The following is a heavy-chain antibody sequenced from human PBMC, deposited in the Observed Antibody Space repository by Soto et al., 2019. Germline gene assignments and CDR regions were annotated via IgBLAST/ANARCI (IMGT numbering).Heavy chain of an antibody. Sequence: TSETLSLTCAVSGDSISSSNWWSWVRQPPGKGLEWIGEIYHSGSTNYNPSLKRRVTISVDKSKNQFSLNLNSVTAADTAVYYCARHSGSYFRDYWGQGTLVTVSS. V-gene: IGHV4-4*02. CDR1: GDSISSSNW. J-gene: IGHJ4*02. CDR2: IYHSGST. CDR3: ARHSGSYFRDY. D-gene: IGHD1-26*01.